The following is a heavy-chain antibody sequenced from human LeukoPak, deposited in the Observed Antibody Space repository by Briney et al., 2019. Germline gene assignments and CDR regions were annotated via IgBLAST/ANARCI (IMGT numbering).Heavy chain of an antibody. V-gene: IGHV3-7*01. CDR2: IKQDGSEK. CDR3: AELGITMIGGV. CDR1: GFTFSSSE. J-gene: IGHJ6*04. Sequence: GGSLRLSCAASGFTFSSSEMNWVRQAPGKGLEWVASIKQDGSEKYYVDSVKGRFTISRDNAKNSLYLQMNSLRAEDTAVYYCAELGITMIGGVWGKGTTVTISS. D-gene: IGHD3-10*02.